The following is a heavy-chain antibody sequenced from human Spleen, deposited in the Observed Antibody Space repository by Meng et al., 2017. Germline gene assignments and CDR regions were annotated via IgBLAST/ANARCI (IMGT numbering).Heavy chain of an antibody. D-gene: IGHD3-10*01. CDR3: ARGSSMVRGVILGY. CDR1: GYTFTSYA. Sequence: QVQPVQSGAEVKKPGASVKVSCKASGYTFTSYAMHWVRQAPGQRLEWMGWINAGNGNTKYSQKFQGRVTITRDTSASTAYMELSSLRSEDTAVYYCARGSSMVRGVILGYWGQGTLVTVSS. CDR2: INAGNGNT. J-gene: IGHJ4*02. V-gene: IGHV1-3*01.